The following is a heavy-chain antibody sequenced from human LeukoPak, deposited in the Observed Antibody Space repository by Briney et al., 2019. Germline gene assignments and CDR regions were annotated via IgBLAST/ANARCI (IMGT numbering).Heavy chain of an antibody. D-gene: IGHD5-24*01. J-gene: IGHJ4*02. CDR2: IKQDGSKK. CDR3: TRVGYIDEGIDY. V-gene: IGHV3-7*04. CDR1: GFPFSSYW. Sequence: GGSLRLSCVASGFPFSSYWMTWVPQAPGKGLEWVANIKQDGSKKSYVDSVKGRFTISRDNAKNSLYLQMNSLRAEDTAIYYCTRVGYIDEGIDYWGQGTLVTVSS.